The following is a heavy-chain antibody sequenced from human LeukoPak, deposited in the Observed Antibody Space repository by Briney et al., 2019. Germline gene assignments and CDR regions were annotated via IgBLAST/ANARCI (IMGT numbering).Heavy chain of an antibody. D-gene: IGHD6-13*01. Sequence: ASVKVSCKASGYTFTSYDINWVRQATGQGLEWMGWMNPNGGNTGYAQKFQGRVTMTRNTSISTAYMELSSLRSEDTAVYYCARGISGILFSSSLFDYWGQGTLVTVSS. CDR1: GYTFTSYD. CDR3: ARGISGILFSSSLFDY. J-gene: IGHJ4*02. CDR2: MNPNGGNT. V-gene: IGHV1-8*01.